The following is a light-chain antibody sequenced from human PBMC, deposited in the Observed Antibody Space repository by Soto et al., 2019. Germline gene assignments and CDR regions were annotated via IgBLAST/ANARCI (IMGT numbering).Light chain of an antibody. V-gene: IGLV1-44*01. Sequence: QSVLTQPPSTSGTPGQRVTISCSGSRSNIGRSTVNWYQQLPGTAPKVLVYSTNQRPSGVPDRFSGSKSGTSASLAISGLPSEDEADYYCAAWDDTLSVWVFGGGTKLTVL. CDR3: AAWDDTLSVWV. CDR2: STN. J-gene: IGLJ3*02. CDR1: RSNIGRST.